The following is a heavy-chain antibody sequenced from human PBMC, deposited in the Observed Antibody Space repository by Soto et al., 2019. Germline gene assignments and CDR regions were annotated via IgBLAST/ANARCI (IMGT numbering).Heavy chain of an antibody. J-gene: IGHJ6*02. D-gene: IGHD6-13*01. CDR1: GFTFSSYA. CDR3: ARIAAAGTDYYYGMDV. Sequence: GSLRLSCAASGFTFSSYAMHWVRQAPGKGLEWVAVISYDGSNKYYADSVKGRFTISRDNSKNTLYLQMNSLRAEDTAVYYCARIAAAGTDYYYGMDVWGQGTTVTVSS. V-gene: IGHV3-30-3*01. CDR2: ISYDGSNK.